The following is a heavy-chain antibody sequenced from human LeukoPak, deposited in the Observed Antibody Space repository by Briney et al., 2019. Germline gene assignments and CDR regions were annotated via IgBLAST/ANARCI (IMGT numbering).Heavy chain of an antibody. CDR3: ANEIRPNDY. CDR1: GFTFSNAW. D-gene: IGHD4-17*01. V-gene: IGHV3-15*07. CDR2: IRSNSDGGTI. J-gene: IGHJ4*02. Sequence: GGSLRLSCATSGFTFSNAWMNWVRQAPGKGLEWVGRIRSNSDGGTIDYAAPVKGRFTLSRDDSKTTLYLQMNSLRAEDTAVYYCANEIRPNDYWGQGTQVTVSS.